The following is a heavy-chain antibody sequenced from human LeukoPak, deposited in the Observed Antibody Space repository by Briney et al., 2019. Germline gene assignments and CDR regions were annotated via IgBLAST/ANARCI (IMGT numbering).Heavy chain of an antibody. V-gene: IGHV3-30*04. Sequence: GGSLRLSCAASGFSFSSYAMHRVRQAPGKGLEWVVIISDIGTHTHYTDSVKGRFTISRDNSKNTLYLQMNSLGAEDTAVYYCVKADLSFVFDLWGQGTKVTVSS. CDR1: GFSFSSYA. CDR3: VKADLSFVFDL. CDR2: ISDIGTHT. D-gene: IGHD2/OR15-2a*01. J-gene: IGHJ3*01.